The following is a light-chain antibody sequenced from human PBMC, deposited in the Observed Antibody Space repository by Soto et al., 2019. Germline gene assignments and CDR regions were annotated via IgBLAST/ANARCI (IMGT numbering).Light chain of an antibody. CDR1: QTVTSSF. Sequence: EIVLTQSPGTLSLSPGERATLSCRASQTVTSSFLAWYQQKPGQAPRLLIYGASSRATGIPDKFSGSGSGTDFTLTISRLEPEDFAVYYCQQYGSSVLTVGGGTKVEI. CDR2: GAS. J-gene: IGKJ4*01. CDR3: QQYGSSVLT. V-gene: IGKV3-20*01.